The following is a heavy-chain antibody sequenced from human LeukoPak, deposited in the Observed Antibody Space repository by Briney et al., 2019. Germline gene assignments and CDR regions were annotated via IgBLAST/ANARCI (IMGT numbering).Heavy chain of an antibody. CDR3: ARGRSGWYRYFDY. CDR1: GGSISSSSYY. D-gene: IGHD6-19*01. CDR2: INHSGST. Sequence: SETLSLTCTVSGGSISSSSYYWGWIRQPPGKGLEWIGEINHSGSTNYNPSLKSRVTISVDTSKNQFSLKLSSVTAADTAVYYCARGRSGWYRYFDYWGQGTLVTVSS. J-gene: IGHJ4*02. V-gene: IGHV4-39*07.